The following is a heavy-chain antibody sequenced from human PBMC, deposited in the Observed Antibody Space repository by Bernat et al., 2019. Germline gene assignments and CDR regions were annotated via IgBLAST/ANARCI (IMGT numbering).Heavy chain of an antibody. CDR2: IYPGDSDT. Sequence: EVQLVQSGAEVKKPGESLKISCKGSGYSFSNYRIAWVRQMPGKGLEWMGTIYPGDSDTRYSPSFQGQGTNPADKSSSTAYLQWSSLKASDTAMYYCARHVSTHAILAGYYVDYYGMDVWGQGTTVTVSS. CDR3: ARHVSTHAILAGYYVDYYGMDV. V-gene: IGHV5-51*01. D-gene: IGHD3-9*01. CDR1: GYSFSNYR. J-gene: IGHJ6*02.